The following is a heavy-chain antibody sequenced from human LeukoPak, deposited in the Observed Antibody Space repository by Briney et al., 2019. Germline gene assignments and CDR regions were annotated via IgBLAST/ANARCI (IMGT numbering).Heavy chain of an antibody. CDR3: ARDEGMIGYFDY. V-gene: IGHV1-69*06. Sequence: ASVKVSCKASGYTFTSYGISWVRQAPGQGLEWMGGIIPIFATANYAQKFQGRVTITADKSTSTAYMELSSLRSEDTAVYYCARDEGMIGYFDYWGQGTLVTVSS. CDR1: GYTFTSYG. D-gene: IGHD3-22*01. J-gene: IGHJ4*02. CDR2: IIPIFATA.